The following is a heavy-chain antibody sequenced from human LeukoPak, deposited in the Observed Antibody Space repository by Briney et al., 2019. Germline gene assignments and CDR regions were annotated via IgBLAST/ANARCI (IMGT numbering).Heavy chain of an antibody. J-gene: IGHJ4*02. V-gene: IGHV3-53*01. CDR2: IYFGGTT. D-gene: IGHD5/OR15-5a*01. Sequence: PSETLSLTCTVSGGSISSSSFHWGWIRQPPGKGLEWVSVIYFGGTTYYADSVKGRFTISRDNSKNTVYLQMNSLRVEDTAVYYCARGDGVYVYWGQGTLVTVSS. CDR1: GGSISSSSFH. CDR3: ARGDGVYVY.